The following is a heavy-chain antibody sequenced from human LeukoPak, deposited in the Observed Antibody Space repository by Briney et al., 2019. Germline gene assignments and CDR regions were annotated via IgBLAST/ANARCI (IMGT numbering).Heavy chain of an antibody. Sequence: ASVKVSCKASGYMFNNYRLNWVRQAPGEGLEWMGWVNPNSGATNYAQNFQGRVTMTRDTSISTAYMEASRLRSDDTAVYYCAIGGNYEILTGSPYPCYWGQGTLVTVSS. V-gene: IGHV1-2*02. CDR1: GYMFNNYR. CDR3: AIGGNYEILTGSPYPCY. D-gene: IGHD3-9*01. CDR2: VNPNSGAT. J-gene: IGHJ4*02.